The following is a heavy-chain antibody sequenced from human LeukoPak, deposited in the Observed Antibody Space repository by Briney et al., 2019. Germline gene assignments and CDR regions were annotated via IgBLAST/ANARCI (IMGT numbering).Heavy chain of an antibody. CDR1: GFTFSSYW. J-gene: IGHJ4*02. Sequence: GGSLRLSCAASGFTFSSYWISWVRQAPGKGLEWVANIKQDGSEKYYVDSVKGRFTISRDNAKNSLYLQMNSPRAEDTSVYYCAGVRYSSSWYGEEGNFDYWGQGTLVTVSS. V-gene: IGHV3-7*01. CDR3: AGVRYSSSWYGEEGNFDY. D-gene: IGHD6-13*01. CDR2: IKQDGSEK.